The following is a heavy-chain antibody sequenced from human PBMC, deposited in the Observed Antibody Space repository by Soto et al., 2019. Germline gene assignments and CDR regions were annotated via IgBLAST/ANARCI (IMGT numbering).Heavy chain of an antibody. CDR3: TTEMAAAGPITGFDP. CDR1: GFTFSNAW. V-gene: IGHV3-15*07. Sequence: GGSLRLSCAASGFTFSNAWMNWVRQAPGKGLEWVGRIKSKTDGGTTDYAAPVKGRFTISRDDSKNTLYLQMNSLKTEDTAVYYCTTEMAAAGPITGFDPWGQGTLVTVSS. CDR2: IKSKTDGGTT. D-gene: IGHD6-13*01. J-gene: IGHJ5*02.